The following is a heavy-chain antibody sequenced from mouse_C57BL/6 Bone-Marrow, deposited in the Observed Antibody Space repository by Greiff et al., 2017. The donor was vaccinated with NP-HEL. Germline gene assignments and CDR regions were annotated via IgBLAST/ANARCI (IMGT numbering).Heavy chain of an antibody. D-gene: IGHD2-5*01. V-gene: IGHV7-1*01. CDR3: ARDAPDYSNYSYYAMDY. Sequence: DVKLMESGGGLVQSGRSLRLSCATSGFTFSDFYMEWVRQAPGKGLEWIAASRNKANDYTTEYSASVKGRFIVSRDTSQSILYLQMNALRAEDTAIYYCARDAPDYSNYSYYAMDYWGQGTSVTVSS. J-gene: IGHJ4*01. CDR1: GFTFSDFY. CDR2: SRNKANDYTT.